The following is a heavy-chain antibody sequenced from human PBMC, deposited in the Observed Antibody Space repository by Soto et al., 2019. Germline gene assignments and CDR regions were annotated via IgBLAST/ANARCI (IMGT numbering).Heavy chain of an antibody. CDR1: VVSISSCNW. CDR2: IFHDGTA. Sequence: PSETLSLTCAVSVVSISSCNWWTCVRQTPQRGLEYIGEIFHDGTANYYPSFERRVAISVDTSKNQFSLKLTSVTAADTAIYFCARLVYDTRLNYMYFDFWGQGALVTVSS. V-gene: IGHV4-4*02. D-gene: IGHD2-8*01. CDR3: ARLVYDTRLNYMYFDF. J-gene: IGHJ4*02.